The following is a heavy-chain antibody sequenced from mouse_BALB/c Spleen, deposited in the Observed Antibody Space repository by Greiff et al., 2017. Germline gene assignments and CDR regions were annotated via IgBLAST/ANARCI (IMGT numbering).Heavy chain of an antibody. V-gene: IGHV1-9*01. CDR1: GYTFSSYW. D-gene: IGHD2-14*01. Sequence: QVTLKESGAELMKPGASVKISCKATGYTFSSYWIEWVKQRPGHGLEWIGEILPGSGSTNYNEKFKGKATFTADTSSNTAYMQLSSLTSEDSAVYYCARRGRYDEFQFAYWGQGTLVTVSA. CDR3: ARRGRYDEFQFAY. CDR2: ILPGSGST. J-gene: IGHJ3*01.